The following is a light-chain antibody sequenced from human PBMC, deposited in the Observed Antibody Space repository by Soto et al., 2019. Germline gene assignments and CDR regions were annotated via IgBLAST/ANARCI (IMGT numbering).Light chain of an antibody. CDR2: DVN. J-gene: IGLJ1*01. V-gene: IGLV2-8*01. CDR3: SAHGGTNPYV. Sequence: QSVLTQPPSASGSPGQSVAISCTGTASDIGGYTFVSWYQQHPGNAPKLLIYDVNKRPSGVPDRFSGSKSGNTASLTVSGLQAEDEADYYCSAHGGTNPYVFGTGTKLTVL. CDR1: ASDIGGYTF.